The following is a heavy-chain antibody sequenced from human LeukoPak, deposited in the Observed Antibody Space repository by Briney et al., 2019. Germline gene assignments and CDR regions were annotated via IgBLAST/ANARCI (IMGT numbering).Heavy chain of an antibody. J-gene: IGHJ3*02. CDR2: ISSSGSTI. D-gene: IGHD5-24*01. Sequence: GGSLRLSCAASGFTFSSYEMNWVRQAPGKGLEWVSYISSSGSTIYYADSVKGRFTISRDNAKNSLYLQTNSLRAEDTAVYYCARGRWLPRDAFDIWGQGTMVTVSS. CDR3: ARGRWLPRDAFDI. CDR1: GFTFSSYE. V-gene: IGHV3-48*03.